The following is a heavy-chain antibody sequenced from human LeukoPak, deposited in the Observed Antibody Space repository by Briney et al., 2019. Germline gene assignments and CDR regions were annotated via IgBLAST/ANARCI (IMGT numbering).Heavy chain of an antibody. Sequence: RSGGSLRPSCAASGFTFSSYSMNWVRLAPGKGLEWVASISSTDTYIYYRDSVKGRFTISRDNAKNSLYLQMNSLRAEDTAVYYCARDPHGYSYGETRGQGTLVTVSS. D-gene: IGHD5-18*01. V-gene: IGHV3-21*01. J-gene: IGHJ4*02. CDR3: ARDPHGYSYGET. CDR1: GFTFSSYS. CDR2: ISSTDTYI.